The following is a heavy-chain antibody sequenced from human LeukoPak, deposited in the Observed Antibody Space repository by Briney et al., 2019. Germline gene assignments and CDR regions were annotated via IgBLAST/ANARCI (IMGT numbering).Heavy chain of an antibody. J-gene: IGHJ5*02. V-gene: IGHV1-2*02. CDR1: GYIFTGYY. CDR2: INPNGGGT. D-gene: IGHD2-2*01. Sequence: ASVKVSCKTSGYIFTGYYIHWLRQAPGQGLEWMAWINPNGGGTGYSQKFQGRVTMTRDMSTSTVYMELSSLRSEDTAVYYCARDSDNIVVVPAAIIVLKSWFDPWGQGTLVTVSS. CDR3: ARDSDNIVVVPAAIIVLKSWFDP.